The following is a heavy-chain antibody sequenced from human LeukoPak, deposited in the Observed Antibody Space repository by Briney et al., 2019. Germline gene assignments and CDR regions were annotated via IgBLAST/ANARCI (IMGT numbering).Heavy chain of an antibody. V-gene: IGHV3-11*01. J-gene: IGHJ6*02. Sequence: GGSLRLSCVASGFTFSDYYMNWIRQAPGKGLEWVSYITNSGSAIYYIDSVKGRFTISRDNAKNSLYLQMNSLRAEDTAVYYCARSNSYGYVRTMDVCGQGTTVTVSS. D-gene: IGHD5-18*01. CDR2: ITNSGSAI. CDR1: GFTFSDYY. CDR3: ARSNSYGYVRTMDV.